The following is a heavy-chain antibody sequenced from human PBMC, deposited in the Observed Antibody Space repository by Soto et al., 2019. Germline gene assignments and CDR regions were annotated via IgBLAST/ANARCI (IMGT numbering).Heavy chain of an antibody. CDR3: ARFKLIPSGTDQ. J-gene: IGHJ4*02. D-gene: IGHD2-15*01. CDR1: GFTFSTYW. CDR2: INSDGSST. Sequence: EVQLVESGGGLVQPGGSLRLSCAASGFTFSTYWMHWVRQAPGKGLVWVSRINSDGSSTSYADSVKGRFTMSRDNAKNTLVLQMHSLRAEDTAVYYCARFKLIPSGTDQWGQGTLVTVSS. V-gene: IGHV3-74*03.